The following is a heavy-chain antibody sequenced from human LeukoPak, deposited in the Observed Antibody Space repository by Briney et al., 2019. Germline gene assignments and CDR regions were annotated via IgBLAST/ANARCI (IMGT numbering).Heavy chain of an antibody. CDR2: IYPGDSDT. CDR3: ARSAGYYYDSSPFDP. V-gene: IGHV5-51*01. CDR1: GYSFTSYW. J-gene: IGHJ5*02. Sequence: GESLKISCKGSGYSFTSYWIGWMRQMPGKGLEWRGIIYPGDSDTRYSPSFQGQVTISADKSISTAYLQWSSLKASDTAMYYCARSAGYYYDSSPFDPWGQGTLVTVSS. D-gene: IGHD3-22*01.